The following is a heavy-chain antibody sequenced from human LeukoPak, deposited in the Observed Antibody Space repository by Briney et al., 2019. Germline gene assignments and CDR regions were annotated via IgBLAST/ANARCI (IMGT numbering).Heavy chain of an antibody. V-gene: IGHV3-74*01. CDR1: GFTFSRYW. CDR2: IDSDGSST. Sequence: GGSLRLSCAASGFTFSRYWMHWVRQAPGKGLVWVSRIDSDGSSTTYADSVKGRFTISRDNAKNTLYLQINSLRAEDTAVYYCARGGEGGYPVDYWGQGTLVTVSS. J-gene: IGHJ4*02. CDR3: ARGGEGGYPVDY. D-gene: IGHD3-10*01.